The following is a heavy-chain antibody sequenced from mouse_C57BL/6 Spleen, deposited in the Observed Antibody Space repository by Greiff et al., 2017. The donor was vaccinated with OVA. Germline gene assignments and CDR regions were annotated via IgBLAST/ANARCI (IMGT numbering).Heavy chain of an antibody. D-gene: IGHD2-4*01. V-gene: IGHV1-81*01. CDR2: IYPRSGNT. J-gene: IGHJ2*01. CDR1: GYTFTSYG. CDR3: ARGGDYDY. Sequence: VMLVESGAELVRPGDSVKLSCKASGYTFTSYGISWVKQRTGQGLEWIGEIYPRSGNTYYNAKFKGKATLTADKSSSTAYMELGSLTSEDSAVYFCARGGDYDYWGQGTTLTVSS.